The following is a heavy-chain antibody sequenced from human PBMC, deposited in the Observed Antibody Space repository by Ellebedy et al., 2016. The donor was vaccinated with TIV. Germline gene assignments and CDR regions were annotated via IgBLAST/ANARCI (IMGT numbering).Heavy chain of an antibody. CDR3: AGRGY. D-gene: IGHD3-10*01. CDR2: ISSSSSTI. Sequence: GESLKISXAASGFTFSNFGMNWVRQAPGKGLEWVSYISSSSSTIYYADSVKGRFTISRDNAKNSLYLQMNSLRAEDTAVYYCAGRGYWGQGTLVTVSS. V-gene: IGHV3-48*01. CDR1: GFTFSNFG. J-gene: IGHJ4*02.